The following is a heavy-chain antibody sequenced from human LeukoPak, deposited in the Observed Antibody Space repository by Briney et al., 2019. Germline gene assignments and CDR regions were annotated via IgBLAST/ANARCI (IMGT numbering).Heavy chain of an antibody. Sequence: PSGTLSLTCAVSGGSISSSNWWSWVRQPPGKGLEWIGEIYHSGSTNYNPSLKSRVTISVDKSKSQVSVKLSSVTAADTAVYYCARGLCDILTGYCPFDYWGQGTLVTVSS. CDR2: IYHSGST. CDR3: ARGLCDILTGYCPFDY. V-gene: IGHV4-4*02. CDR1: GGSISSSNW. D-gene: IGHD3-9*01. J-gene: IGHJ4*02.